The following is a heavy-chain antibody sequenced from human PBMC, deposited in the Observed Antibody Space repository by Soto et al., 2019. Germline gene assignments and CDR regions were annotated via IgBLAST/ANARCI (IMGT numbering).Heavy chain of an antibody. CDR1: GGSISSNNW. CDR2: IHPSGNT. CDR3: ASRVEARPY. V-gene: IGHV4-4*02. Sequence: PSETLSLTCAVSGGSISSNNWWTWVRQPPGKGLEWVGEIHPSGNTNYNPSLKSRVTISIDKSNNQFSLNLSSVTAADTAVYYYASRVEARPYWGRGTLVTVSS. D-gene: IGHD6-6*01. J-gene: IGHJ4*02.